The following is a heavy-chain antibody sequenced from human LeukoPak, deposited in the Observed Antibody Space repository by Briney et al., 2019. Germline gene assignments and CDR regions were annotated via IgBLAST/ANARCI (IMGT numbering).Heavy chain of an antibody. CDR1: GYTFTSYY. Sequence: ASVKVSCKASGYTFTSYYMHWVRQAPGQGLEWMGIINPSGGSTSYAQKFQGRVTMTRDTSTSTVYMELSSLRSEDTAVYYCARARGTTVVTSDAFDIWAKGQWSPSLQ. V-gene: IGHV1-46*01. D-gene: IGHD4-23*01. CDR2: INPSGGST. CDR3: ARARGTTVVTSDAFDI. J-gene: IGHJ3*02.